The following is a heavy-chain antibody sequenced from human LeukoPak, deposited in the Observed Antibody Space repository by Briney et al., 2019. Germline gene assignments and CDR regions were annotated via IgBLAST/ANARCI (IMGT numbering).Heavy chain of an antibody. Sequence: GESLQISCKGSGYSFTSYRIGWVRQMPGKVLEWMGIIYPGDSDTRYSPSFQGQVTISADESISTAYLQWSSLKASDTAMYYCARLGAQQQAADWGQGTLVTVSS. CDR3: ARLGAQQQAAD. CDR2: IYPGDSDT. J-gene: IGHJ4*02. V-gene: IGHV5-51*01. D-gene: IGHD6-13*01. CDR1: GYSFTSYR.